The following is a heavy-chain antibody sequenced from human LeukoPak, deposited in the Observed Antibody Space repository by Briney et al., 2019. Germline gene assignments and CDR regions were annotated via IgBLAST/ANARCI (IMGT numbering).Heavy chain of an antibody. J-gene: IGHJ4*02. CDR1: GFTFSSYA. Sequence: GGSLRLSCAASGFTFSSYAMSWVRQAPGKGLEWVSSISSSSSYIYYADSVKGRFTISRDNAKNSLYLQMNSLRAEDTAVYYCAREDYVWGSYRYTGFGYFDYWGQGTLVTVSS. D-gene: IGHD3-16*02. CDR2: ISSSSSYI. CDR3: AREDYVWGSYRYTGFGYFDY. V-gene: IGHV3-21*01.